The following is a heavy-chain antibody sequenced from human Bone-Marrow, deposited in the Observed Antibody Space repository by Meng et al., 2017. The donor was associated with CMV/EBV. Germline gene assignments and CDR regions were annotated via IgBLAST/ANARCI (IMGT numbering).Heavy chain of an antibody. Sequence: ASVKVSCKASGYTFTGYYMHWVRQAPGQGLEWMGWINPNSGDTNCTRKFQGRVTLTRNTSISTAYMELSSLRSEDTAVYYCARGDADAFDIWGQGTMVTVSS. V-gene: IGHV1-2*02. CDR2: INPNSGDT. CDR1: GYTFTGYY. CDR3: ARGDADAFDI. J-gene: IGHJ3*02.